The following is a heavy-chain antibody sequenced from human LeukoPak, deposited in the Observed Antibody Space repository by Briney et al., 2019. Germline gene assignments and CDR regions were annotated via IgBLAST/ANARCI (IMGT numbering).Heavy chain of an antibody. J-gene: IGHJ4*02. D-gene: IGHD2-15*01. CDR3: ARYCSGASCYSGVDY. Sequence: PGGSLRLSCAASGFTFSGYAMHWVRQAPGKGLEWVAVISYDGSNEYYADSVKGRFTISRDNSKNTLYLQMSSLRAEDTAVYYCARYCSGASCYSGVDYWGQGTLVPVSS. V-gene: IGHV3-30-3*02. CDR1: GFTFSGYA. CDR2: ISYDGSNE.